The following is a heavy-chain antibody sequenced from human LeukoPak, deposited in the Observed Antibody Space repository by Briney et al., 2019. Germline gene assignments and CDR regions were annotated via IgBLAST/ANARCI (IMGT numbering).Heavy chain of an antibody. CDR1: GGSFSSYY. CDR2: IYYSGST. CDR3: ASLSIDYGDAWYFDY. Sequence: SETLSLTCAVYGGSFSSYYWSWIRQPPGKGLEWIGYIYYSGSTNYNPSLKSRVTISVDTSKNQFSLKLSSVTAADTAVYYCASLSIDYGDAWYFDYWGQGTLVTVSS. D-gene: IGHD4-17*01. J-gene: IGHJ4*02. V-gene: IGHV4-59*01.